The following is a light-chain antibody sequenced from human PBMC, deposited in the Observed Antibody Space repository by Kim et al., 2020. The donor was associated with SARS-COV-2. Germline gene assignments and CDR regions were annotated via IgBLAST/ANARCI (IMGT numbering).Light chain of an antibody. V-gene: IGLV3-1*01. Sequence: SYELTQPPSVSVSTGQTASITCSGDKVGDKYACWYQQKTGQYPVLVIYQDSKRPSGIHERFSGSNSGNTATLTISGTQAMDEADYYCQAWDSSPVV. CDR2: QDS. CDR3: QAWDSSPVV. J-gene: IGLJ2*01. CDR1: KVGDKY.